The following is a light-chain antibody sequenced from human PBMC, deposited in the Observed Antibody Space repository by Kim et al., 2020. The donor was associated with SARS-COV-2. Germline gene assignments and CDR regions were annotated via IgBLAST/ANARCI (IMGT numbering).Light chain of an antibody. CDR2: DVS. CDR3: CSYAGSYTWV. Sequence: LSVTISYPETSSDVGGYNYVSWYQQHPGKAPKLMIYDVSKRPSGVPDRFSGSKSGNTASLTISGLQAEDEADYYCCSYAGSYTWVFGGGTQLTVL. J-gene: IGLJ3*02. CDR1: SSDVGGYNY. V-gene: IGLV2-11*03.